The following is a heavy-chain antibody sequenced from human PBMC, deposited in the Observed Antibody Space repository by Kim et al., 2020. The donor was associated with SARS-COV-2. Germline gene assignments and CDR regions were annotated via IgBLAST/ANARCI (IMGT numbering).Heavy chain of an antibody. D-gene: IGHD3-16*02. J-gene: IGHJ5*02. CDR3: AKVNRTGRLYNWFDP. V-gene: IGHV3-23*01. Sequence: DSVKGRFTISRDNSKNTLYLQMNSLRAEDTAVYYCAKVNRTGRLYNWFDPWGQGTLVTVSS.